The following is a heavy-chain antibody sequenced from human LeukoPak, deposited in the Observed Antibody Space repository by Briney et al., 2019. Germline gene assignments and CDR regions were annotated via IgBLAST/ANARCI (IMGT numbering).Heavy chain of an antibody. Sequence: GGSLRLSCAASGFTFSNAWMSWVRQAPGKGLEWVGRIKSKTDGGTTDYAAPVKGRFTISRDDSKNTLYLQMNSLKTEDTAVYYCTQAVDVIRYFDWLSMNYYYYGMDVWGQGTTVTVSS. V-gene: IGHV3-15*01. CDR3: TQAVDVIRYFDWLSMNYYYYGMDV. CDR2: IKSKTDGGTT. J-gene: IGHJ6*02. CDR1: GFTFSNAW. D-gene: IGHD3-9*01.